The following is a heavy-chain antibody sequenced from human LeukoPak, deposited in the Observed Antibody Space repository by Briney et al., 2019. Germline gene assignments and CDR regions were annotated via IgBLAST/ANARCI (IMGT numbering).Heavy chain of an antibody. CDR3: ARDDLSANPDY. V-gene: IGHV3-11*04. J-gene: IGHJ4*02. CDR1: GFTFSDYY. Sequence: GGSLRLSCAASGFTFSDYYMSWIRQAPGKGLEWVSYISSSGSTIYYADSVKGRFTTSRDNAKNSRYLQMNILRAEDTAVYYCARDDLSANPDYWGQGTLVTVSS. CDR2: ISSSGSTI. D-gene: IGHD4/OR15-4a*01.